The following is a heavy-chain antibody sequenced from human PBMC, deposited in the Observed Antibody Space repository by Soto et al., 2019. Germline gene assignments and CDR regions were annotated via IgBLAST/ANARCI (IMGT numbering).Heavy chain of an antibody. D-gene: IGHD3-22*01. V-gene: IGHV3-48*02. CDR2: ISSSSSTI. CDR1: GFTFSSYS. Sequence: PGGSLRLSCAASGFTFSSYSMNWVRQAPGKGLEWVSYISSSSSTIYYADSVKGRFTISRDNAKNSLYLQMNSLRDEDTAVYYCARDKNMIVVVTHYYYGMDVWGQGTTVTVYS. CDR3: ARDKNMIVVVTHYYYGMDV. J-gene: IGHJ6*02.